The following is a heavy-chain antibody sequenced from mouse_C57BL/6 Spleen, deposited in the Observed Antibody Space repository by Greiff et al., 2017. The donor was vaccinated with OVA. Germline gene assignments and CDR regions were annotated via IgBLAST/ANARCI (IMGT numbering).Heavy chain of an antibody. Sequence: QVQLQQPGAELVKPGASVKMSCKASGYTFTSYWITWVKQRPGQGLEWIGDIYPGSGSTNYNEKFKSKATLTVDTSSSTAYMQLSSLTSEDSAVYYCTFYYSNYDYAMDYWGQGTSVTVSS. CDR2: IYPGSGST. CDR1: GYTFTSYW. CDR3: TFYYSNYDYAMDY. D-gene: IGHD2-5*01. J-gene: IGHJ4*01. V-gene: IGHV1-55*01.